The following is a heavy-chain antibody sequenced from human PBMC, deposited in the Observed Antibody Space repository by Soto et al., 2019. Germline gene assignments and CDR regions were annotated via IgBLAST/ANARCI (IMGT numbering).Heavy chain of an antibody. CDR2: ISWNSGSI. Sequence: GGSLRLSCAASGFTFDDYAMHWVRQAPGKGLEWVSGISWNSGSIGYADSVKGRFTISRDNSKNSLYLQMNSLRAEDTALYYCAKDGYSSSWSTPSYFDYWGQGTLVTVSS. CDR1: GFTFDDYA. CDR3: AKDGYSSSWSTPSYFDY. D-gene: IGHD6-13*01. V-gene: IGHV3-9*01. J-gene: IGHJ4*02.